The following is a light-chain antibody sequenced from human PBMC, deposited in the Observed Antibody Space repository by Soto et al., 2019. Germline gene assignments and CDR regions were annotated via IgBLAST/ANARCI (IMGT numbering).Light chain of an antibody. Sequence: QSVLTQPASVSGSPGQSITVSCTGTSSDVGNNNHVCWYQQHPGKAPKLINYEVDKRPSGVSSRFSGSKSGNTASLTISGLRAEDEADYSCTSYTSSTTYVFGIGTKVTVL. CDR2: EVD. V-gene: IGLV2-14*02. CDR1: SSDVGNNNH. J-gene: IGLJ1*01. CDR3: TSYTSSTTYV.